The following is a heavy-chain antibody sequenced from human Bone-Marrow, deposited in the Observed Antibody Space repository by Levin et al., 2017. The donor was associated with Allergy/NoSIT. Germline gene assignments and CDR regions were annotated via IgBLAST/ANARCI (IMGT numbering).Heavy chain of an antibody. CDR3: ASAPGYCSSTSCYGVWYFDL. Sequence: PSETLSLTCTVSGGSISSYYWSWIRQPPGKGLEWIGYIYYSGSTNYNPSLKSRVTISVDTSKNQFSLKLSSVTAADTAVYYCASAPGYCSSTSCYGVWYFDLWGRGTLVTVSS. CDR2: IYYSGST. V-gene: IGHV4-59*01. CDR1: GGSISSYY. J-gene: IGHJ2*01. D-gene: IGHD2-2*01.